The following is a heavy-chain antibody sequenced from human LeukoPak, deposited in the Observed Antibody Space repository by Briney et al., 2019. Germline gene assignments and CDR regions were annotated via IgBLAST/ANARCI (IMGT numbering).Heavy chain of an antibody. D-gene: IGHD4-17*01. V-gene: IGHV3-48*01. CDR2: ITSSSSIM. CDR3: ARGPYGDYVDAFDI. CDR1: GFTFSTYT. Sequence: GGSLRLSCAASGFTFSTYTMNWVRQAPGKGLEWVSYITSSSSIMYNADSVKGRFTISRDNAKNSLFLQMSSLRAEDTALYYCARGPYGDYVDAFDIWGQGTMVTVSS. J-gene: IGHJ3*02.